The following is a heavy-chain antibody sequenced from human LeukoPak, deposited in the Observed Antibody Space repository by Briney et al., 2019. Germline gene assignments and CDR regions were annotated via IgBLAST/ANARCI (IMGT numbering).Heavy chain of an antibody. CDR2: IYRGANT. CDR1: GFSVIANY. V-gene: IGHV3-66*01. J-gene: IGHJ3*02. CDR3: ARGGPYYYDAFDI. D-gene: IGHD3-10*01. Sequence: GGSLRLSCAASGFSVIANYMSWVRQAPGKGLEWVSVIYRGANTYYADFVKGRFIISRDSFKNVLYLQMNRLTAEDTAVYYCARGGPYYYDAFDIWGQGTMVTVS.